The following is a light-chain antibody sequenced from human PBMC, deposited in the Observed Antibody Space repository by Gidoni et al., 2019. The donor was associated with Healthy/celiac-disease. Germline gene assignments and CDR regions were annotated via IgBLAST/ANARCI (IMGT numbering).Light chain of an antibody. Sequence: DIQMTQSPSSLSVSVGDRVTITCRASQSISSYLNWYQQKPGKAPKLLIYAASSLQSGVPSRLSGSGSGTDFTLTISRLQPEDFATYYCQQSYSTPQTFGQGTKVEIK. V-gene: IGKV1-39*01. CDR1: QSISSY. J-gene: IGKJ1*01. CDR2: AAS. CDR3: QQSYSTPQT.